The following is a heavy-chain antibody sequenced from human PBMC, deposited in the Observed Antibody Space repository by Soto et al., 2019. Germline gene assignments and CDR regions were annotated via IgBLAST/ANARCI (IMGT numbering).Heavy chain of an antibody. Sequence: QVQLQQWGAGLLKPSETLSLTCAVYGGSFSGYYWSWIRQPPGKGLEWIGEINHSGSTNYNPSLKSRVTISVDTSKNQFPLKPSSVTAADTAVYYCASIVPAAMEAWFDPWGQGTLVTVSS. CDR3: ASIVPAAMEAWFDP. CDR2: INHSGST. J-gene: IGHJ5*02. CDR1: GGSFSGYY. D-gene: IGHD2-2*01. V-gene: IGHV4-34*01.